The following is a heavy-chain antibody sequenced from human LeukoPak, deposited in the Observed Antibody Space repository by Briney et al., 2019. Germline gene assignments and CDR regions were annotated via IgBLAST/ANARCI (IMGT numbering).Heavy chain of an antibody. CDR1: GFTISDHW. J-gene: IGHJ6*02. CDR3: VKGGHKLDIQTTHYYYGLDV. V-gene: IGHV3-74*03. Sequence: GGSQRLSCVASGFTISDHWMFWVRQGPGRGLAHVSRIESDASRTTYADSVKGRFTISRDDAKNTMYLQMNSLRGEDTAVYYCVKGGHKLDIQTTHYYYGLDVWGQGTTVAVSS. D-gene: IGHD4-17*01. CDR2: IESDASRT.